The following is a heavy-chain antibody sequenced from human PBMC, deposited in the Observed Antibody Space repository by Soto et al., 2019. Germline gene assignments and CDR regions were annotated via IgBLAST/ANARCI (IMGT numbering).Heavy chain of an antibody. CDR1: GYTFTDYY. CDR2: VNPNSGGT. D-gene: IGHD2-15*01. CDR3: AREGAATANYGMDV. V-gene: IGHV1-2*04. Sequence: ASVKVSCKASGYTFTDYYIHWVRQAPGQGLEWMGWVNPNSGGTNYAQKLQGWVTMTRDTSISTVYMELSSLKSDDMAEYYCAREGAATANYGMDVWGQGTTVTVSS. J-gene: IGHJ6*02.